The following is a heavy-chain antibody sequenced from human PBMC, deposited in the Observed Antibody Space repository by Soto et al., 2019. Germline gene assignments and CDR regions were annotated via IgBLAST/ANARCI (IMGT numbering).Heavy chain of an antibody. CDR1: GFTFSSYA. Sequence: GSLRLSCAASGFTFSSYAMSWVRQAPGKGLEWVSAISGSGGSTYYADSVKGRFTFSRDNSKNTLYLQMNSLRAEDTAVYYCAKDSSSRGPTQIDYWGQGTPGHRLL. D-gene: IGHD2-15*01. V-gene: IGHV3-23*01. CDR2: ISGSGGST. CDR3: AKDSSSRGPTQIDY. J-gene: IGHJ4*02.